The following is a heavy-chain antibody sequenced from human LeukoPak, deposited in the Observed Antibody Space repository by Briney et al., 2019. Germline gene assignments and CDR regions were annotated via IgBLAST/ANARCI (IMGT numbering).Heavy chain of an antibody. CDR1: GFTVSSNY. J-gene: IGHJ3*02. V-gene: IGHV3-53*01. Sequence: GGSLRLSCAASGFTVSSNYMSWVRQAPGKGLEWVSVIYSGGSTYYADSVKGRFTISRDNSKNTLYLQMNSLRAEDTAVYYCARDATDADAFDIWGQGTMVTASS. CDR2: IYSGGST. D-gene: IGHD5-24*01. CDR3: ARDATDADAFDI.